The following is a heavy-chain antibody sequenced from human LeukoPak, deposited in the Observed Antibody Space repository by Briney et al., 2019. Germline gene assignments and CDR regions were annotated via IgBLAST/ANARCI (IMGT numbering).Heavy chain of an antibody. Sequence: SVKVSCKASGGTLSSYAISWVRQAPGQGLEWMGGIIPIFGTANYAQKFQGRVTITADESTSTAYMELSSLRPEDTAVYYCARGTSYGYDYYYGMDVWGQGTTVTVSS. CDR2: IIPIFGTA. V-gene: IGHV1-69*13. D-gene: IGHD2/OR15-2a*01. CDR1: GGTLSSYA. CDR3: ARGTSYGYDYYYGMDV. J-gene: IGHJ6*02.